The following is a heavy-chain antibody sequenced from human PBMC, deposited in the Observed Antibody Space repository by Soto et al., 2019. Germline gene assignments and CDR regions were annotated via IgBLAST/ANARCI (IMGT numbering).Heavy chain of an antibody. CDR1: GYSFTSYL. CDR2: IDPSDSYT. D-gene: IGHD4-17*01. J-gene: IGHJ6*02. Sequence: GESLKISFKGSGYSFTSYLIGWVRQMPVKGLEWMGRIDPSDSYTNYSPSFQGHVTISADKSIRTAYLQWSSLKASDTAMYYCARRIALTTVTTHYSQGMNVWGQGTTVAVAS. CDR3: ARRIALTTVTTHYSQGMNV. V-gene: IGHV5-10-1*01.